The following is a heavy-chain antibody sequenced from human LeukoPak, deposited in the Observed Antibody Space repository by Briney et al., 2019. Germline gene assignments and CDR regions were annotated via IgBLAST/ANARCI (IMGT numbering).Heavy chain of an antibody. CDR1: GFTFSSYA. CDR3: AKMHYFGWGSPDY. Sequence: AASGFTFSSYAMTWVRQAPGKGLEWVSGTSGSGGSTYYTDSVKGRFTISRDNSKNTLYLQMNSLRAENRPVYYWAKMHYFGWGSPDYGAREPRVTVS. CDR2: TSGSGGST. V-gene: IGHV3-23*01. J-gene: IGHJ4*02. D-gene: IGHD3-10*01.